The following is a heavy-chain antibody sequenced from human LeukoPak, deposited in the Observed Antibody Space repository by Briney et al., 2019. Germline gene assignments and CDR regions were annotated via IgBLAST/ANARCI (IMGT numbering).Heavy chain of an antibody. CDR2: INHTGST. CDR1: GGSFSSYY. Sequence: SETLSLTCAVYGGSFSSYYWSWIRQPPGKGLDWIGEINHTGSTNYNPSLKSRVTISVDTSKNQFSLKVISMTAADTAAYYCTKSDGYGLIRICGRGTMVTVSS. J-gene: IGHJ3*02. V-gene: IGHV4-34*03. CDR3: TKSDGYGLIRI. D-gene: IGHD3-10*01.